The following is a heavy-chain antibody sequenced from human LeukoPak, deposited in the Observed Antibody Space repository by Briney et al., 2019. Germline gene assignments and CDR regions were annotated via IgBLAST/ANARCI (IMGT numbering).Heavy chain of an antibody. J-gene: IGHJ4*02. CDR2: INPSGTST. V-gene: IGHV1-46*01. CDR3: ASPHGASYYYFDY. D-gene: IGHD4/OR15-4a*01. Sequence: GASVKVSCKASGYMFTTSFMHWVRQAPGQGLEWMGVINPSGTSTDYAQKFQGRVTMTRDTSTNTVYMELSSLRSEDTAVYYCASPHGASYYYFDYWGQGTLVTASS. CDR1: GYMFTTSF.